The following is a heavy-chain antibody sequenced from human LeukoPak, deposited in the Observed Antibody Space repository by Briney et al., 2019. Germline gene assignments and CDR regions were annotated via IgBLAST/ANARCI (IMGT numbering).Heavy chain of an antibody. V-gene: IGHV4-34*01. Sequence: SETLSLTCAVYGGSFSGYYWSWIRQPPGKGLEWIGEINHSGSTNYNPSLKSRVTISVDTSKNQFSLKLSSVTAADTAVYYCARESITMVRGVIIMPKDNWFDPWGQGTLVTVSS. D-gene: IGHD3-10*01. CDR3: ARESITMVRGVIIMPKDNWFDP. J-gene: IGHJ5*02. CDR2: INHSGST. CDR1: GGSFSGYY.